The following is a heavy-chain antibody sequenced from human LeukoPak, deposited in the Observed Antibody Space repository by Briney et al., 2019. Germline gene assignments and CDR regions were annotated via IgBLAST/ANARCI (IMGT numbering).Heavy chain of an antibody. CDR2: MNPNSGNT. J-gene: IGHJ6*02. CDR1: GYTFTSYD. D-gene: IGHD6-19*01. V-gene: IGHV1-8*01. Sequence: GASVKVSCKASGYTFTSYDINWVRQATGQGLEWMGWMNPNSGNTGYAQKFQGRVTMTRNTSISTAYMELSSLRSEDTAVYYCAGGSTYSSGWYNYYYYYGMDVWGQGTTVTVSS. CDR3: AGGSTYSSGWYNYYYYYGMDV.